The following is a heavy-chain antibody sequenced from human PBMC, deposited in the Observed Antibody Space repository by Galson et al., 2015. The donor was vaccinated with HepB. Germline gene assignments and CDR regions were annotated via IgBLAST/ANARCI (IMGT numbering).Heavy chain of an antibody. CDR1: GYTFTSYA. V-gene: IGHV1-3*01. CDR2: INAANGNT. J-gene: IGHJ3*01. CDR3: ARPGYSSRRYGRDAFDV. D-gene: IGHD6-13*01. Sequence: SVKVSCKASGYTFTSYALHWVRQAPGQRLEWMGWINAANGNTKYSQKFQGRVIITRDTSASTAYMKLIGLRSEDTAVYYCARPGYSSRRYGRDAFDVWGQGTLVTVSS.